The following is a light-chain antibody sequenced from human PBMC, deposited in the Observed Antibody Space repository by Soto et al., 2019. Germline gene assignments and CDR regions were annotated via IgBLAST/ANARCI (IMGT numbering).Light chain of an antibody. CDR2: DAS. CDR1: QSVSNY. Sequence: ETVLTQSPATLSLSPGERATLSFRASQSVSNYLAWYQQKPGQAPRLLIYDASNSATGIPARFSGSGSGTDFTLTISSLEPGDFAVYFCQQRSNWPLTFGGGTKVEIK. V-gene: IGKV3-11*01. CDR3: QQRSNWPLT. J-gene: IGKJ4*01.